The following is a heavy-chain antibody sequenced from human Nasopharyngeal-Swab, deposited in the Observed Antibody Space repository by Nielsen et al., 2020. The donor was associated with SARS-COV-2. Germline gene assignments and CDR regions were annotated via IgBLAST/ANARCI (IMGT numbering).Heavy chain of an antibody. CDR2: IIPIFGTA. CDR3: ARDALWFGVLLSQGGWFDP. V-gene: IGHV1-69*13. CDR1: GGTFSSYA. D-gene: IGHD3-10*01. Sequence: SVKVSCKASGGTFSSYAISWVRQATGQGLEWMGGIIPIFGTANYAQKFQGRVTITADESTSTAYMELSSLRSEDTAVYYCARDALWFGVLLSQGGWFDPWGQGTLVTVSS. J-gene: IGHJ5*02.